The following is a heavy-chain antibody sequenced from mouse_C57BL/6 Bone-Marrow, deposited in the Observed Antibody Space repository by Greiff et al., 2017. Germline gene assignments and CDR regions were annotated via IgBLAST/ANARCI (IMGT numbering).Heavy chain of an antibody. CDR1: GYTFTDYE. D-gene: IGHD2-4*01. CDR3: TRTKPYYDYDDYAMDY. Sequence: SGAELVRPGASVTLSCKASGYTFTDYEMHWVKQTPVHGLEWIGAIDPETGGTAYNQKFKGKAILTADTSSSTAYMELRSLTSEDSAVYYCTRTKPYYDYDDYAMDYWGQGTSVTVSS. J-gene: IGHJ4*01. V-gene: IGHV1-15*01. CDR2: IDPETGGT.